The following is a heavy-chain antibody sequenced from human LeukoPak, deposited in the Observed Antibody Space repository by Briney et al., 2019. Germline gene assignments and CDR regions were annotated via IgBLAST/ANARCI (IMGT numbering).Heavy chain of an antibody. D-gene: IGHD3-10*01. CDR3: AREGYYGSGSPPSLYFDY. J-gene: IGHJ4*02. V-gene: IGHV3-30*03. CDR2: TSSDLNVK. CDR1: GFTFSSYA. Sequence: HPGGSLRLSCAASGFTFSSYAMSWVRQAPGKGLEWVAVTSSDLNVKLYADSVKGRFTISRDNSRSTLHLQMNSLRPEDTAIYYCAREGYYGSGSPPSLYFDYWGQGTLVTVSS.